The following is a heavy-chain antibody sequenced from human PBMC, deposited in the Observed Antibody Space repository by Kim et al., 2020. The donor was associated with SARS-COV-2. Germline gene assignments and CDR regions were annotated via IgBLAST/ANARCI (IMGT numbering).Heavy chain of an antibody. CDR2: VNGDGTEE. V-gene: IGHV3-74*01. J-gene: IGHJ3*02. CDR3: ARDGRTGITAPSPFDI. D-gene: IGHD1-20*01. CDR1: GFTFSTYW. Sequence: GGSLRLSCAASGFTFSTYWMHWVRQVPGKGLVWVSRVNGDGTEENYADSAKGRFTISRDNAKNTLYLQMNSLRAEDTAVYYCARDGRTGITAPSPFDIWG.